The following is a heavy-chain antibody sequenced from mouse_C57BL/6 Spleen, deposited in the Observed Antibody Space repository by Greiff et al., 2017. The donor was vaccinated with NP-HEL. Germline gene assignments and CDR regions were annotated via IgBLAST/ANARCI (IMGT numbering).Heavy chain of an antibody. D-gene: IGHD2-1*01. V-gene: IGHV1-26*01. CDR3: ARGDGTLYYYAMDY. Sequence: VQLQQSGPELVKPGASVKISCKASGYTFTDYYMNWVKQSHGKSLEWIGDINPNNGGTSYNQKFKGKATLTVDKSSSTAYMELRSLTSEDSAVYYCARGDGTLYYYAMDYWGQGTSVTVSS. CDR1: GYTFTDYY. J-gene: IGHJ4*01. CDR2: INPNNGGT.